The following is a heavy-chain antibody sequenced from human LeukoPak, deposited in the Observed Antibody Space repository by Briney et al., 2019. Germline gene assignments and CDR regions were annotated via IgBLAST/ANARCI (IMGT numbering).Heavy chain of an antibody. J-gene: IGHJ3*02. V-gene: IGHV4-31*03. CDR1: GDSISISGYH. Sequence: SQTLSLTCTVSGDSISISGYHWTWIRQRPGQGLEWIGSIYYSGTTYYNPSLKSRLTISLDPSANNFSLKLNSATAADTAVYYCARDLQGQRLGAVFKEPVFDIWGQGAMVTVS. CDR3: ARDLQGQRLGAVFKEPVFDI. D-gene: IGHD3-16*01. CDR2: IYYSGTT.